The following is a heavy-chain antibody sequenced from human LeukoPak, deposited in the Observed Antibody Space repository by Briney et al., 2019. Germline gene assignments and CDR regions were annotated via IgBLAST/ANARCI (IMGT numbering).Heavy chain of an antibody. CDR3: ARGVEWLRRPYYYYGMDV. CDR1: GYTFTGYY. Sequence: ASVKVSCKASGYTFTGYYMHWVRQAPGQGLEWMGWINPNSGGTNYAQKFQGRVTMTRDTSISTAYMELSRLRSDDTAVYYCARGVEWLRRPYYYYGMDVWGQGTTVTVSS. J-gene: IGHJ6*02. CDR2: INPNSGGT. D-gene: IGHD5-12*01. V-gene: IGHV1-2*02.